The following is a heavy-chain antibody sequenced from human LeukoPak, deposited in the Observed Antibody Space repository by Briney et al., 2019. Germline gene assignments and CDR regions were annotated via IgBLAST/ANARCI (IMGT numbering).Heavy chain of an antibody. CDR3: ARSQYDILTSYYYYGMDV. Sequence: SQTLSLTCAISGDSVSSNSAAWNWIRQSPSRGLEWLGRTYYRSKWYNDYAVSVKSRITINPDTSKNQFSLRLNSVTPEDTAVYYCARSQYDILTSYYYYGMDVWGQGTTVTVSS. J-gene: IGHJ6*02. CDR2: TYYRSKWYN. CDR1: GDSVSSNSAA. D-gene: IGHD3-9*01. V-gene: IGHV6-1*01.